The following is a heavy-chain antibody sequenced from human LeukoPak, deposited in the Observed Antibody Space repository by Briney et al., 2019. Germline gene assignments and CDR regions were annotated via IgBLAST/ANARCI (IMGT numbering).Heavy chain of an antibody. CDR3: ERHPYRGILTGVDY. CDR2: IYHSGST. J-gene: IGHJ4*02. CDR1: GYSISSGYY. D-gene: IGHD3-9*01. V-gene: IGHV4-38-2*01. Sequence: PSETLSLTCAVSGYSISSGYYWGWIRQPPGKEVEWIGSIYHSGSTYYNPSLKSRVTISVDTSKTQFSLKLSSVTAADTAVYYGERHPYRGILTGVDYWGQGTLVTVSS.